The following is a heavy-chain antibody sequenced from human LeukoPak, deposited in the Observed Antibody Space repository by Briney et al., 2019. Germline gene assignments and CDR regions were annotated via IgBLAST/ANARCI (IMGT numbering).Heavy chain of an antibody. J-gene: IGHJ4*02. CDR1: GYTLTELS. D-gene: IGHD2-2*01. V-gene: IGHV1-24*01. CDR2: FDPEDGET. CDR3: ATRWARYCSSISCQPFDY. Sequence: ASVKVSCKVSGYTLTELSMHWVRQAPGKGLEWMGGFDPEDGETIYAQKFQGRVTMTEDTSTDTAYMELSSLRSEDTAVYYCATRWARYCSSISCQPFDYWGQGTLVTVSS.